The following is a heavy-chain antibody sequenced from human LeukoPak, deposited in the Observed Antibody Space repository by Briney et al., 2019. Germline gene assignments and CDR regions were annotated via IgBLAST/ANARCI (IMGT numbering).Heavy chain of an antibody. Sequence: ASVKVSCKASGYTFTGDYMHWVRQAPGQGLEWMGWINPNSGGTNYAQKFQGRVTMTRDTSISTAYMELSRLRSDDTAVYYCLCSSTSSSYYYYGMDVWGQGTTVTVSS. CDR1: GYTFTGDY. CDR2: INPNSGGT. J-gene: IGHJ6*02. V-gene: IGHV1-2*02. D-gene: IGHD2-2*01. CDR3: LCSSTSSSYYYYGMDV.